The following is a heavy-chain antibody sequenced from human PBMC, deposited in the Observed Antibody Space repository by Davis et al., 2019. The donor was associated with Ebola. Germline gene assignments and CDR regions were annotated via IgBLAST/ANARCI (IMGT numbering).Heavy chain of an antibody. V-gene: IGHV1-3*01. CDR2: INAGNGNT. Sequence: ASVKVSCKASGYTFTSYAMHWVRQAPGQRLEWMGWINAGNGNTKYSQKFQGRVTITRDTSASTAYMELSSLRSEDTAVYYCARDLAVAGPGDLDAFDLWGRGTTVSVSS. CDR1: GYTFTSYA. J-gene: IGHJ3*01. CDR3: ARDLAVAGPGDLDAFDL. D-gene: IGHD6-19*01.